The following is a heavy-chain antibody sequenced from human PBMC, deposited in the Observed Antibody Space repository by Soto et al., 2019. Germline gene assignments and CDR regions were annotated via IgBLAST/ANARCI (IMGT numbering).Heavy chain of an antibody. CDR2: IYHSGST. Sequence: PSETLSLTCAVSGGSISSSNWWSWVRQPPGKGLEWIGEIYHSGSTNYNPSLKSRVTISVDKSKNQFSLKLSSVTAADTAVYYCASVRNYSISPLLFYWGQGTLVTVSS. CDR3: ASVRNYSISPLLFY. J-gene: IGHJ4*02. V-gene: IGHV4-4*02. CDR1: GGSISSSNW. D-gene: IGHD6-13*01.